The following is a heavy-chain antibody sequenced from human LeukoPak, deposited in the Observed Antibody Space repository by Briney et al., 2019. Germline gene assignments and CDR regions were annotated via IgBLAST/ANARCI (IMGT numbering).Heavy chain of an antibody. CDR1: GGFITAYC. V-gene: IGHV4-59*01. D-gene: IGHD7-27*01. CDR2: VYYSGST. J-gene: IGHJ4*02. CDR3: ASNTGTVFDY. Sequence: SETLSLTCTVSGGFITAYCWSWIRQPPGKGLEWIGYVYYSGSTEYNPSLRSRVTISLDMSKHQFSLNLTSVTAADTAVYYCASNTGTVFDYWGQGALVTVSS.